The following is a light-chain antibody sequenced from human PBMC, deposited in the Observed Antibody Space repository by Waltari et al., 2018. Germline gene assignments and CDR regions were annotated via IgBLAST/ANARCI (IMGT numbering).Light chain of an antibody. CDR3: YSYAGGRV. CDR2: EVT. J-gene: IGLJ1*01. V-gene: IGLV2-23*02. CDR1: SSDVGSSTL. Sequence: QSALTQPASVSGSPGQSITISCTGSSSDVGSSTLVSWYLQHPGNAPKLIIYEVTKRPSGVSNRFSGSKSGNTASLTISGLQAEDEADYYCYSYAGGRVFGTGTKVTVL.